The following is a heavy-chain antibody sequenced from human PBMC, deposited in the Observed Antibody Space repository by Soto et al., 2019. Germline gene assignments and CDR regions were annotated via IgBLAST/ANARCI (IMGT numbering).Heavy chain of an antibody. CDR1: GGTFSSYA. Sequence: SVKVSCKASGGTFSSYAISWVRQAPGQGLEWMGGIIPIFGTANYAQKFQGRVTITADESTSTAYMELSSLRSEDTAVYYCARDHRVTIFGVVSPPSDYYYGMDVWGQGTTVTVSS. CDR2: IIPIFGTA. CDR3: ARDHRVTIFGVVSPPSDYYYGMDV. D-gene: IGHD3-3*01. J-gene: IGHJ6*02. V-gene: IGHV1-69*13.